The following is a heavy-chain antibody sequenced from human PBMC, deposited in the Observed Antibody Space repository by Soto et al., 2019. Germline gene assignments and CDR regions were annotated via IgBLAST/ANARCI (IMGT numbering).Heavy chain of an antibody. D-gene: IGHD3-22*01. V-gene: IGHV4-59*01. Sequence: LETLSLTCTASGGSISGYYWNWIRQPPGKGLEWIGYIYYSGSTNYNPSLESRVTMSVDTSKNQLSLKLSSVTAADTAAYYCARGHYYESTGFHGYFFDYWGQGSLVTVSS. CDR3: ARGHYYESTGFHGYFFDY. J-gene: IGHJ4*02. CDR2: IYYSGST. CDR1: GGSISGYY.